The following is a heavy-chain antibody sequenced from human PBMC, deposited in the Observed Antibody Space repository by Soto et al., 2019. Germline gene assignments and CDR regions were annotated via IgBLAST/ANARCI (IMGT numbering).Heavy chain of an antibody. CDR3: ARATRYSSSWTYYYYYMDV. CDR1: GFTFTTAW. J-gene: IGHJ6*03. Sequence: GGSLRLSCAASGFTFTTAWINWVRQAPGKGLEWVGRIKSKTDGDTYYPGSVKGRFTISRENAKNSLYLQMNSLRAGDTAVYYCARATRYSSSWTYYYYYMDVWGKGTTVTVSS. V-gene: IGHV3-13*01. D-gene: IGHD6-13*01. CDR2: IKSKTDGDT.